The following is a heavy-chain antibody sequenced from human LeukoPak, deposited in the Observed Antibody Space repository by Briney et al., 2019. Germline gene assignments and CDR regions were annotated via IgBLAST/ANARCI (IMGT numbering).Heavy chain of an antibody. CDR3: ARGKLRGWYPLFYFDY. D-gene: IGHD6-19*01. Sequence: ASVKVSCKASGYTFTSSGISWVRQAPGQGLEWMGWISAYNGNTNYAQKLQGRVTMTTDTSTSTAYMELRSLRSDDTAVYYCARGKLRGWYPLFYFDYWGQGTLVTVSS. CDR2: ISAYNGNT. CDR1: GYTFTSSG. J-gene: IGHJ4*02. V-gene: IGHV1-18*01.